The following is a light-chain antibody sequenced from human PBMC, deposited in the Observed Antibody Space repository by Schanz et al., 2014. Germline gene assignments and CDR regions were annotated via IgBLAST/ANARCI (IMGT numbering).Light chain of an antibody. CDR3: QQYSDWPGYT. Sequence: EILLTQSAAILSVSPGERATLSCRASQSVYTSLAWYQQKPGQAPRLLVYGPSTRATGVPARFSGSGSGTEFTLTISSLQSEDFAVYYCQQYSDWPGYTFGQGTKLEI. CDR1: QSVYTS. V-gene: IGKV3-15*01. CDR2: GPS. J-gene: IGKJ2*01.